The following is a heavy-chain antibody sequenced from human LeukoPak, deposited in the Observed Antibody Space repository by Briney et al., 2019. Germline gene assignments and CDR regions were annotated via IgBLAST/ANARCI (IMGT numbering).Heavy chain of an antibody. D-gene: IGHD2-2*01. V-gene: IGHV3-23*01. CDR3: AKRYCSSTSCYYLDY. CDR1: GFTISSYA. CDR2: ISGSGGST. J-gene: IGHJ4*02. Sequence: GGSLRLSCAASGFTISSYAMSWVRQAPGKGLEWVSAISGSGGSTYYADSVKGRFTISRDNSKNTLYLQMNSLRAEDTAVYYCAKRYCSSTSCYYLDYWGQGTLVTVSS.